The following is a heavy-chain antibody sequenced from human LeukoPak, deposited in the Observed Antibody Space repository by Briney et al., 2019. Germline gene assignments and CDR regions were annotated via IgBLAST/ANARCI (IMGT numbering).Heavy chain of an antibody. J-gene: IGHJ5*02. Sequence: GGSLRLSCAASGFTFSSYSMNWVRRAPGKGLEWVASILSSSSYISYADAVKGRFTISRDNAKNSLYLQMNSLRAEDTAVYYCARDLDRYDILTRTVFDPWGQGTLVTVSS. D-gene: IGHD3-9*01. CDR3: ARDLDRYDILTRTVFDP. V-gene: IGHV3-21*01. CDR1: GFTFSSYS. CDR2: ILSSSSYI.